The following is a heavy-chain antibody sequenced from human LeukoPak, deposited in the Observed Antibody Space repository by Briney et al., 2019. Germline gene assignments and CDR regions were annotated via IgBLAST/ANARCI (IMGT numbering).Heavy chain of an antibody. V-gene: IGHV4-30-4*08. D-gene: IGHD3-3*01. CDR1: GGSISSGDYY. Sequence: SQTLSLTCTVSGGSISSGDYYWSWIRQPPGKGLEWIGCIYYSGSTYYNPSLKSRITISVDTSKNQFSLKLTSVTAADTAVYYCARVGFGVIIPPYAFDIWGQGTMVTVSS. CDR3: ARVGFGVIIPPYAFDI. J-gene: IGHJ3*02. CDR2: IYYSGST.